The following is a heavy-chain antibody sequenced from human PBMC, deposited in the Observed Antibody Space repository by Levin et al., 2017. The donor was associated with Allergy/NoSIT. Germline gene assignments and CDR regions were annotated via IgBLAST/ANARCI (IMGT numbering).Heavy chain of an antibody. CDR2: IRSKVHGGTS. J-gene: IGHJ4*02. CDR1: GLFFTDAW. V-gene: IGHV3-15*01. D-gene: IGHD3-16*02. CDR3: AKDVPFTSGGALVY. Sequence: GESLKISCAASGLFFTDAWMTWIRQTPGKGLEWVGHIRSKVHGGTSEYAAAVKGRYIISRDDSKNTLYIQMSSLKTEDTAVYYCAKDVPFTSGGALVYWGQGALVTVSS.